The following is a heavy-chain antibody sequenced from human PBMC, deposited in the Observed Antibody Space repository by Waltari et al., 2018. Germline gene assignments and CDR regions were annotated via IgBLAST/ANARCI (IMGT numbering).Heavy chain of an antibody. CDR1: GGSISNSNFY. V-gene: IGHV4-39*01. D-gene: IGHD3-16*01. Sequence: QLQLQLSGPGLVKPSETLSLTCTISGGSISNSNFYWAWIRQSPGKGLEWIGSFFYSGGHYENPVAQGRGNRSVEKSKEQFALECGVGGAADKAGYSLSEHGGLGARATLGLTWFDPWGQG. J-gene: IGHJ5*01. CDR2: FFYSGGH. CDR3: SEHGGLGARATLGLTWFDP.